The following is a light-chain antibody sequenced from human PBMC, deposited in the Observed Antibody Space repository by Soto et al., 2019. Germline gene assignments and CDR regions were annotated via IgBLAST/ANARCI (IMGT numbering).Light chain of an antibody. CDR1: QSISSNF. Sequence: ENVLTQSPGTLSLSPGERATLSCRASQSISSNFLAWYQQRPGQAPRLLIYGASNRIPGIPDRFSGSGSGTDFTLTISRLEPEDFAVYYCQQYGSSYTFGQGTKLEIK. CDR2: GAS. V-gene: IGKV3-20*01. CDR3: QQYGSSYT. J-gene: IGKJ2*01.